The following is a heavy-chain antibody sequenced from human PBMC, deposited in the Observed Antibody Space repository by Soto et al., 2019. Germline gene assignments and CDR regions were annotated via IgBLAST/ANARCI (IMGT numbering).Heavy chain of an antibody. Sequence: GGSLRLSCAASRFTFSSYAMSWVRQAPGKGLEWVSAISGSGGSTYYADSVKGRFTISRDNSKNTLYLQMNSLRAEDTAVYYCAKNRRSIAARPLDYWGQGTLVTVSS. CDR1: RFTFSSYA. CDR2: ISGSGGST. CDR3: AKNRRSIAARPLDY. J-gene: IGHJ4*02. V-gene: IGHV3-23*01. D-gene: IGHD6-6*01.